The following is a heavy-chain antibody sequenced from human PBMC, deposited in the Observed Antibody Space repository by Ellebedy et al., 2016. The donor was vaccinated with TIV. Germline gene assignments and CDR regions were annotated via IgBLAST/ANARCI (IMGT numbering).Heavy chain of an antibody. CDR1: GFTFGDYA. CDR3: ARDTYGHTAPPFY. J-gene: IGHJ4*02. V-gene: IGHV3-49*03. CDR2: IASKGLGATT. Sequence: GGSLRLSCTASGFTFGDYAMSWSRQPPGKGPEWVGFIASKGLGATTEYAASVKGRFTISRDDSNSIAYLQMNSLKTEDTAVYYCARDTYGHTAPPFYWGQGILVTVSS. D-gene: IGHD3-10*01.